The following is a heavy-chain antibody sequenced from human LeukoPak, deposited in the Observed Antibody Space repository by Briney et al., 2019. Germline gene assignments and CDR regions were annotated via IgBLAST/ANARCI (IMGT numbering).Heavy chain of an antibody. J-gene: IGHJ6*02. CDR3: AKVGYYYDSSGYYSVYYYYYGMDV. D-gene: IGHD3-22*01. Sequence: PGGSLRLSCIVSGFIFSDYGMSWVRQAPGKGLTWISYISSSGTTIYQRDSVKGRFTISRDNGKNSLYLQMNSLRAEDTAVYYCAKVGYYYDSSGYYSVYYYYYGMDVWGQGTTVTVSS. CDR2: ISSSGTTI. CDR1: GFIFSDYG. V-gene: IGHV3-48*01.